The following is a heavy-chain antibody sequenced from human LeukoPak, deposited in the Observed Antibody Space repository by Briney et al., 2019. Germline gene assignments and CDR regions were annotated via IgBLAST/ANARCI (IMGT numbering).Heavy chain of an antibody. CDR2: IRNGVNTYTT. J-gene: IGHJ6*02. Sequence: PGESLRLSCVASGFSFSDHYMDWVRQAPGKGLEWLGRIRNGVNTYTTEYAASVKGRFTISREDSQNSLFLQMSILKTEDTAVYYCATYGSENYINYYYNGLDAWGQGTTVIVSS. CDR3: ATYGSENYINYYYNGLDA. CDR1: GFSFSDHY. D-gene: IGHD3-10*01. V-gene: IGHV3-72*01.